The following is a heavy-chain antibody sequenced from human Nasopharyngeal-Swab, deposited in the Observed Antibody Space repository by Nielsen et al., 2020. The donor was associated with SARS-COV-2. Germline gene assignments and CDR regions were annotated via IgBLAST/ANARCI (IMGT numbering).Heavy chain of an antibody. CDR3: ARGGVWGAYEENFEY. Sequence: GESLKISCAASGFTFSSYAMHWVRQAPGKGLEWVAVLWYDGSNIHYVDSVEGRFTISRDNSKDTLYLQMNRLRVEDTAVYYCARGGVWGAYEENFEYWGQGTLVTVS. J-gene: IGHJ4*02. CDR1: GFTFSSYA. D-gene: IGHD5-12*01. V-gene: IGHV3-33*01. CDR2: LWYDGSNI.